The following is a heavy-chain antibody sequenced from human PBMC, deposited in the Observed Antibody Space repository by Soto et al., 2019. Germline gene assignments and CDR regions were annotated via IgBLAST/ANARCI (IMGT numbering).Heavy chain of an antibody. CDR2: INPILGIA. Sequence: QVQLVQSGAEVKKPGSSVKVSCKASGGTFSSYTISWVRQAPGQGLEWMGRINPILGIANYAQKFQGRVTITADKSTSTAYMELSSLRSEDTAVYYCARCSSTSCYNGMDVWGQGTTVTVSS. D-gene: IGHD2-2*02. CDR1: GGTFSSYT. V-gene: IGHV1-69*02. J-gene: IGHJ6*02. CDR3: ARCSSTSCYNGMDV.